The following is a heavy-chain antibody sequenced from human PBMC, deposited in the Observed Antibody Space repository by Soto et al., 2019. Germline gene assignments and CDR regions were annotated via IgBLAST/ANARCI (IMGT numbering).Heavy chain of an antibody. J-gene: IGHJ4*02. CDR1: GFTFAVYA. V-gene: IGHV3-23*01. Sequence: SLRLSCASSGFTFAVYAMTWVRQAPGKGLEWVSSISGIGGNTYYSYSVKRRFTVSRDNSENTLYLQMNSMRVEDTAIYYCAKRGPLGFCTSTSCYAFDYWGPGALVTVSS. CDR2: ISGIGGNT. D-gene: IGHD2-2*01. CDR3: AKRGPLGFCTSTSCYAFDY.